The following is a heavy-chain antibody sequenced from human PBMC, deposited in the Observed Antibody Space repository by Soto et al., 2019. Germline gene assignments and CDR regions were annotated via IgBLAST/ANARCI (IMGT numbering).Heavy chain of an antibody. V-gene: IGHV3-7*04. CDR3: ARDGLYCTYANCRGDAYDV. CDR2: IKQDGSEK. D-gene: IGHD2-8*01. Sequence: VQLVGSGGGLVQPGGSLRLSCVASGFTFRTYWMTWVRQAPGKGLEWVANIKQDGSEKYYVDSVRGRFAISRDNAKDSLYLQMNSLRVEDTAVYYCARDGLYCTYANCRGDAYDVWDQGTMVTVSS. J-gene: IGHJ3*01. CDR1: GFTFRTYW.